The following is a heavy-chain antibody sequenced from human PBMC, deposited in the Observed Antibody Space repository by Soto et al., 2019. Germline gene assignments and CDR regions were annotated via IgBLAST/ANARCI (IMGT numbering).Heavy chain of an antibody. CDR3: AKDGTYCSGGSCPRDNWFDP. V-gene: IGHV3-23*01. CDR1: GFIFSSYA. Sequence: EVQLLESGGGLVQPGGSLRLSCATSGFIFSSYAMSWVRQAPGKGLEWVAAISTSGGSTYYADSVKGRFTISRDNSKNTLYLQMNSLRAEDTAIYYCAKDGTYCSGGSCPRDNWFDPWGQGTLVTVSS. D-gene: IGHD2-15*01. CDR2: ISTSGGST. J-gene: IGHJ5*02.